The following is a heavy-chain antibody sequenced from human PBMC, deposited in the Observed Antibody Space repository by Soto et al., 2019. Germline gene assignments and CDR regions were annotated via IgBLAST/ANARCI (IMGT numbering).Heavy chain of an antibody. CDR3: ATFPPEGRTATSRGDDAFDF. CDR1: GGSFSGYY. V-gene: IGHV4-34*02. CDR2: INHSGSP. J-gene: IGHJ3*01. D-gene: IGHD3-10*01. Sequence: QLHLEQRGAGLLKPSETLSLTCDVYGGSFSGYYWSWIRQAPGKGLEWIVEINHSGSPNYNPSLQSRVSVSVDTSKTHFSLQVSSVTAADTAMYYCATFPPEGRTATSRGDDAFDFWGQGTLVTVSS.